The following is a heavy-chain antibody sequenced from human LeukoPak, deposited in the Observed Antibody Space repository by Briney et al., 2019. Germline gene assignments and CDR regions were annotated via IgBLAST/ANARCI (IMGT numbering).Heavy chain of an antibody. J-gene: IGHJ6*02. CDR3: ASASPYYYGIDV. CDR2: IKQDGSEK. V-gene: IGHV3-7*01. CDR1: GFTFSSSW. Sequence: GGSLRLSCAASGFTFSSSWMSWVRQAPGKGLEWAANIKQDGSEKYYVDSVKGRFTISRDNAKNSLYLQMNSLRAEDTAVYYCASASPYYYGIDVWGQGTTVTVSS.